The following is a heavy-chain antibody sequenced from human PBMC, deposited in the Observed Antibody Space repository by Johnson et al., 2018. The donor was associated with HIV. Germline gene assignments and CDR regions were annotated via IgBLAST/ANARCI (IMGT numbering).Heavy chain of an antibody. CDR3: ARARSAAAQRDAFDN. Sequence: VQLVESGGGLVQPGGSLRVSCAASGFTFSDCAMSWVRQGPGKGLEWVSAITVSGDNTYYADSVKGRFTISRDNSKNTLFMQMNSLRGEDTAVYYCARARSAAAQRDAFDNWGQGTMVTVSS. CDR2: ITVSGDNT. D-gene: IGHD6-13*01. V-gene: IGHV3-23*04. CDR1: GFTFSDCA. J-gene: IGHJ3*02.